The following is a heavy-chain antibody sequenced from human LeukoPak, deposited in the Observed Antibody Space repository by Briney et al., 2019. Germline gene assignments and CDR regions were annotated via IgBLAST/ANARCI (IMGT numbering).Heavy chain of an antibody. CDR2: INPNSGAT. J-gene: IGHJ6*03. D-gene: IGHD6-6*01. Sequence: VASVKVSCKASGYYFTGYYMHWVRQAPGQGLEWMGWINPNSGATNYAQKFQGRVTMTRDTSISTAYMELSRLTSDDTAVYYCASPRLQLDDLPYYMDVWGTGTTVSVSS. CDR1: GYYFTGYY. CDR3: ASPRLQLDDLPYYMDV. V-gene: IGHV1-2*02.